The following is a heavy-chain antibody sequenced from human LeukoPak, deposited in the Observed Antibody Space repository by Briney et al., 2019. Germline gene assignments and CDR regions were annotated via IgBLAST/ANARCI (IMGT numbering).Heavy chain of an antibody. V-gene: IGHV3-21*01. CDR2: ISSSSSYI. CDR3: ARDAEYSSHSFDY. J-gene: IGHJ4*02. Sequence: GGSLRLSCAASGFTFSSYSMNWVRQAPGRGPEWVSSISSSSSYIYYADSVKGRFTISRDNAKNSLYLQMNSLRAEDTAVYYCARDAEYSSHSFDYWGQGTLVTVSS. D-gene: IGHD6-6*01. CDR1: GFTFSSYS.